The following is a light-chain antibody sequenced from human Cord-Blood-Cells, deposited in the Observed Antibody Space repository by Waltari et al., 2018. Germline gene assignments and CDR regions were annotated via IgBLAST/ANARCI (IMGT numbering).Light chain of an antibody. CDR3: QQYGSSTIT. CDR2: CAS. V-gene: IGKV3-20*01. J-gene: IGKJ5*01. CDR1: QSVNSNY. Sequence: EIELTQSPGTLSLSLGERATFSCRASQSVNSNYLAWYQQKPGQAPRLLIYCASSRATGIPDRFSGSGSGTDFTLTISRLEPEDFAVYYCQQYGSSTITFGQGTRLEIK.